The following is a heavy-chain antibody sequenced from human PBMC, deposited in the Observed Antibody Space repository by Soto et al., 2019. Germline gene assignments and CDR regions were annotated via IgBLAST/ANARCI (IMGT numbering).Heavy chain of an antibody. CDR1: GGSISSITYY. Sequence: PSETLSLTCTVSGGSISSITYYWGWIRQPPGRGLECVGSMYYSWTTYYKPSLKSRVTISVDTSKNRFSLKVSSVTAADTAVYFCASGGRVSGNYYCAMAVWGAASTVT. CDR2: MYYSWTT. CDR3: ASGGRVSGNYYCAMAV. V-gene: IGHV4-39*01. J-gene: IGHJ6*02. D-gene: IGHD6-13*01.